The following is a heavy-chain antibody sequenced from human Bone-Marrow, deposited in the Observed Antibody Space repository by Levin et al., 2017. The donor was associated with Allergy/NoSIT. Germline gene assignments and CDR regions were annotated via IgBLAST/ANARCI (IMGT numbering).Heavy chain of an antibody. D-gene: IGHD2-15*01. CDR2: IKSKSDGGAT. V-gene: IGHV3-15*01. CDR3: TTSSREYSGVEWDNDRYYFDS. CDR1: GFTFTKAW. Sequence: GESLKISCAASGFTFTKAWMSWVRQTPGKGLEWVGLIKSKSDGGATDYPPPVDGRFTISRDDPKNTLYLQMNSLKPEDTAVYFCTTSSREYSGVEWDNDRYYFDSWGQGILVTVSS. J-gene: IGHJ4*02.